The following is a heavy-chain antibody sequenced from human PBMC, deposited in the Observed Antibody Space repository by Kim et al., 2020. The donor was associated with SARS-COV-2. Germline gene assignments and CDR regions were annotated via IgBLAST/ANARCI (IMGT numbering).Heavy chain of an antibody. V-gene: IGHV4-59*01. D-gene: IGHD1-26*01. Sequence: SETLSLTCTVSGGSISSYYWSWIRQPPGKGLEWIGYIYYSGSTNYNPSLKSRVTISVDTSKNQFSLKLSSVTAADTAVYYCAREDSGSYYGGHAFDIWGQGTMVTVSS. CDR2: IYYSGST. CDR3: AREDSGSYYGGHAFDI. CDR1: GGSISSYY. J-gene: IGHJ3*02.